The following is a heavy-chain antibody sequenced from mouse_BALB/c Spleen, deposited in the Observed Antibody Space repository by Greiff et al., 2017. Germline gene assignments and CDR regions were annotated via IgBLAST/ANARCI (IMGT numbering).Heavy chain of an antibody. Sequence: VQLQQSGPGLVAPSQSLSITCTVSGFSLTSYGVHWVRQPPGKGLEWLGVIWAGGSTNYNSALMSRLSISKDNSKSQVFLKMNSLQTDDTAMYYCGAMITTDYAMDYWGQGTSVTVSS. CDR1: GFSLTSYG. CDR2: IWAGGST. J-gene: IGHJ4*01. CDR3: GAMITTDYAMDY. V-gene: IGHV2-9*02. D-gene: IGHD2-4*01.